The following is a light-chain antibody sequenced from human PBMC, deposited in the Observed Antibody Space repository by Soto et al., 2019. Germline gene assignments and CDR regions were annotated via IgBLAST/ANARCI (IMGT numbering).Light chain of an antibody. J-gene: IGKJ1*01. V-gene: IGKV1-5*01. CDR2: DAS. CDR1: QSIGTW. Sequence: DIQMTQSPSTLSASVGDRVTITCRSSQSIGTWLAWYQQKPGKAPSLLIFDASTLHSGVPSRFSGSGSGTDFTLTISSLQPDDFATYYCQQFAISTTFGQGPRWIS. CDR3: QQFAISTT.